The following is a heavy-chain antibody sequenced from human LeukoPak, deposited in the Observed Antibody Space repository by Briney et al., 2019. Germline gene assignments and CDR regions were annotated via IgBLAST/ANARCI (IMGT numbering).Heavy chain of an antibody. CDR1: GFTFTNYA. J-gene: IGHJ4*02. D-gene: IGHD3-10*02. V-gene: IGHV3-23*01. CDR2: ISGSDGRT. Sequence: PGGSLRLSCAASGFTFTNYAMSWVRQAPGKGLEWVSTISGSDGRTNYADSVKGRFTISRDIPKNTLYLQMNSLRAEDTAVYYCAKGQTMYGGNLDYWGQGTLVTVS. CDR3: AKGQTMYGGNLDY.